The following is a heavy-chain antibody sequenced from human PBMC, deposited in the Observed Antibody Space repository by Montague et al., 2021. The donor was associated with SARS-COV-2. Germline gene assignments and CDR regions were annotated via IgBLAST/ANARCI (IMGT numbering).Heavy chain of an antibody. J-gene: IGHJ4*02. V-gene: IGHV3-33*01. CDR1: GFTFSSYG. CDR2: VWYDGSNK. D-gene: IGHD3-9*01. Sequence: SLRRSCAASGFTFSSYGMHWVRQAPGKGLEWVAVVWYDGSNKYYADSVKGRFTISRDNSKNTLYLQMNSLRAEDTAVYYCAREYDILTGYYFDYWGQGTLVTVSS. CDR3: AREYDILTGYYFDY.